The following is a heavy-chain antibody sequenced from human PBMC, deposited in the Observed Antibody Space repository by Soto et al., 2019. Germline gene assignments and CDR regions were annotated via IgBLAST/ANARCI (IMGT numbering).Heavy chain of an antibody. J-gene: IGHJ4*02. D-gene: IGHD3-22*01. CDR2: ISAYNGNT. V-gene: IGHV1-18*01. CDR3: ARDEFYYDSSSYLGPDY. Sequence: ASVKVSCKASGYTFTSYGISWVRQAPGQGLEWMGWISAYNGNTNYAQKLQGRVTMTTDTSTSTAYMELRSLRSDDTAVYYCARDEFYYDSSSYLGPDYWGQGTLVTVSS. CDR1: GYTFTSYG.